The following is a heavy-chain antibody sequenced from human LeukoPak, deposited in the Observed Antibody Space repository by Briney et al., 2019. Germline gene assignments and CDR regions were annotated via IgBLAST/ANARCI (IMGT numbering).Heavy chain of an antibody. CDR1: GFTFSRYG. D-gene: IGHD3-22*01. CDR2: ISKDGSNK. Sequence: GRSLRLSCAASGFTFSRYGMHWVRQAPGKGLEWVAVISKDGSNKYYVDSMKGRFTISRDNSKNTVYLQMNSLRAEDTAVYYCATRDYYESSGAVDIWGQGTMVTVSS. J-gene: IGHJ3*02. CDR3: ATRDYYESSGAVDI. V-gene: IGHV3-30*03.